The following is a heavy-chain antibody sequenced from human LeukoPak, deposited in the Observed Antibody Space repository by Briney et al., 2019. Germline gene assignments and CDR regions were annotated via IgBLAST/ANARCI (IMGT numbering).Heavy chain of an antibody. CDR3: ARDGRDSSGFYWRGGPNWFDP. D-gene: IGHD3-22*01. Sequence: SVKVSCKASGGTFSSYAISWVRQAPGQGLEWMGRIIHIFVTVNYAQKFQGRVTITMDESRSTAYMELSSLRSEDTAVYYCARDGRDSSGFYWRGGPNWFDPWGQGTLVTVSS. V-gene: IGHV1-69*05. CDR2: IIHIFVTV. J-gene: IGHJ5*02. CDR1: GGTFSSYA.